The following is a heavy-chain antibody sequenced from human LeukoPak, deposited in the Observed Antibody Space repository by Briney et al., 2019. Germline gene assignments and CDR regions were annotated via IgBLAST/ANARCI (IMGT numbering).Heavy chain of an antibody. CDR3: ARLNYDSSGYYRSAPFDY. D-gene: IGHD3-22*01. Sequence: GGSLILSCATSGFTFSSYGMHWVRQAPGKGLEWVAVISYDGSNKYYSDFVKGIFTISRDNAKNSLYLQMSSLRAEDTAVYYCARLNYDSSGYYRSAPFDYWGQGTLVTVSS. CDR2: ISYDGSNK. J-gene: IGHJ4*02. V-gene: IGHV3-30*03. CDR1: GFTFSSYG.